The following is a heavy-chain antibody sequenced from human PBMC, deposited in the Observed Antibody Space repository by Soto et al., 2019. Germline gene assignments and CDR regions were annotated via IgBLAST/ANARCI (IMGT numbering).Heavy chain of an antibody. CDR2: FNPKTGGP. J-gene: IGHJ4*02. CDR3: ARVWYYDNSGYYAFDY. D-gene: IGHD3-22*01. Sequence: ASVKVSCKASGYTFTDYYIHWVRQAPGQGLEWLGWFNPKTGGPNYAPKFQGRVTMTRDTSLSTTYMELTSLTSDDTAVYYCARVWYYDNSGYYAFDYWGLGTLVTVSS. V-gene: IGHV1-2*02. CDR1: GYTFTDYY.